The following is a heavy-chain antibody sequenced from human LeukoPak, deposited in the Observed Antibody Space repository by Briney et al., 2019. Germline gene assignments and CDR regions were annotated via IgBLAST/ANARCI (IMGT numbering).Heavy chain of an antibody. CDR1: GGSISSSSYY. CDR3: ARAVTNYYDSSGYFAYYYYGMDV. V-gene: IGHV4-39*01. CDR2: IYYSGST. D-gene: IGHD3-22*01. J-gene: IGHJ6*02. Sequence: SETLSLTCTGSGGSISSSSYYWGWIRQPPGKGLEWIGSIYYSGSTYYNPSLKSRVTISVDTSKNQFSLKLSSVTAADTAVYYCARAVTNYYDSSGYFAYYYYGMDVWGQGTTVTVSS.